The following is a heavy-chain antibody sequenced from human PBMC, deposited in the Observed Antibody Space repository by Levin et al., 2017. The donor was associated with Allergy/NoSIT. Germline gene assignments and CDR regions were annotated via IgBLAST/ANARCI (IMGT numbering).Heavy chain of an antibody. D-gene: IGHD3-22*01. CDR3: ARGPQYYYDHDAFDI. Sequence: SQTLSLTCTVSGGSISSSSYYWGWIRQPPGKGLEWIGSIYYSGSTYYNPSLKSRVTISVDTSKNQFSLKLSSVTAADTAVYYCARGPQYYYDHDAFDIWGQGTMVTVSS. J-gene: IGHJ3*02. CDR1: GGSISSSSYY. CDR2: IYYSGST. V-gene: IGHV4-39*07.